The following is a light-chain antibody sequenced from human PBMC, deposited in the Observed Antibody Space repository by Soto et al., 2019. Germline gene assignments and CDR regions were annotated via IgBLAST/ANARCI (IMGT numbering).Light chain of an antibody. Sequence: DILMTQSPSSLSASVGDRVTVTCRASQSIGSHLNWYQQKPGKAPKLLIYAASSLQSGVPSRFSGSGSGTDFTLTINSLQPEDFANYYCQQSSSTPPYTFGQGTKVDIK. V-gene: IGKV1-39*01. CDR3: QQSSSTPPYT. CDR1: QSIGSH. J-gene: IGKJ2*01. CDR2: AAS.